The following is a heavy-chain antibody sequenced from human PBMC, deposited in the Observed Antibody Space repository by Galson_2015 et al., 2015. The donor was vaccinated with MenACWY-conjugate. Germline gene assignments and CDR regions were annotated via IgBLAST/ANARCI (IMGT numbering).Heavy chain of an antibody. Sequence: SLRLSCAASGFTFRRFGMHWVRQAPGKWLEWMAVISYDGSNESYADSVKGRFTISRDNSKNTLYLQMNSLRADDTAVYYCAKDWSVPYSTISYYFYMDVWGKGTTVTVSS. CDR2: ISYDGSNE. J-gene: IGHJ6*03. V-gene: IGHV3-30*18. D-gene: IGHD6-13*01. CDR3: AKDWSVPYSTISYYFYMDV. CDR1: GFTFRRFG.